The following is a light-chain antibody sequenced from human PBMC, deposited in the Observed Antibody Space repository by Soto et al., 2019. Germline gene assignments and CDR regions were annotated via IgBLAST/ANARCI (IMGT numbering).Light chain of an antibody. Sequence: QSALTQPRSVSGSPGQSVTISCTGTSSDVGGYNYVSWYQQHPGKAPKLMIYDVSKRPSGVPDRFSGSKSGNTASLTISGLQAEDESDYKCFSYAGSHYVFGTGTKLTVL. CDR3: FSYAGSHYV. V-gene: IGLV2-11*01. J-gene: IGLJ1*01. CDR1: SSDVGGYNY. CDR2: DVS.